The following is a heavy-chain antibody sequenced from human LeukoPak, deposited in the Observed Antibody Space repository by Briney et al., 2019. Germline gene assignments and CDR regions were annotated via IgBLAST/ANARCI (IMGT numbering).Heavy chain of an antibody. CDR3: KEVDY. Sequence: GRSLRLSCAASGFTYSKYAMHWVRQAPGKGLEWVAAISYDGSDKYYADSVKGRFTISRDNSKNTLYLQMNSLRVEDTAVYYCKEVDYWGQGTLVTVSS. V-gene: IGHV3-30*04. J-gene: IGHJ4*02. CDR1: GFTYSKYA. CDR2: ISYDGSDK.